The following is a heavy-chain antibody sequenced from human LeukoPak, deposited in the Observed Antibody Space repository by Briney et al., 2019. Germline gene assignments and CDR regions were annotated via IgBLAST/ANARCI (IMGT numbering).Heavy chain of an antibody. CDR2: IKEDGSEK. CDR3: AGMRYMDV. V-gene: IGHV3-7*01. CDR1: GFTFSSYW. Sequence: GGSLRLSCAASGFTFSSYWMSWVRQAPGKGLEWVANIKEDGSEKYYVGSVKGRFTISRDNAKNSLYLQMNSLKVEDTAVYHCAGMRYMDVWGKGTTVTVSS. J-gene: IGHJ6*03.